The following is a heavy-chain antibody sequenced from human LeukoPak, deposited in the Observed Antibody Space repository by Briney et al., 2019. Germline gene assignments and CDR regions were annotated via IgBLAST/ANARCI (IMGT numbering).Heavy chain of an antibody. CDR3: AKEGPGYYDSTGYYRYFFDY. D-gene: IGHD3-22*01. J-gene: IGHJ4*02. Sequence: GGSLRLSCAASGFTFSSYAMSWVRQAPGKGLEWVSGISGSGGSTYYADSVEGRFTISRGNSKNTLDLQMNRLRGEDTAVYYCAKEGPGYYDSTGYYRYFFDYWGQGTLVTVSS. CDR1: GFTFSSYA. CDR2: ISGSGGST. V-gene: IGHV3-23*01.